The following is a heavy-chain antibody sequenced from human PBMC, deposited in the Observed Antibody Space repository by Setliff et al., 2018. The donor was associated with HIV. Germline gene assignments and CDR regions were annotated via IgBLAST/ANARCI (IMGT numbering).Heavy chain of an antibody. CDR2: INHSGST. CDR3: ARGTYRPGGSSYFDS. CDR1: GGSFSGYY. D-gene: IGHD2-15*01. V-gene: IGHV4-34*01. Sequence: SETLSLTCAVYGGSFSGYYWSWVRQPPGKGLGWIGEINHSGSTNYSPSLKSRVTISVDTSKNQFSLKLNSVTAADTAVYYCARGTYRPGGSSYFDSWGQGTLVTVSS. J-gene: IGHJ4*02.